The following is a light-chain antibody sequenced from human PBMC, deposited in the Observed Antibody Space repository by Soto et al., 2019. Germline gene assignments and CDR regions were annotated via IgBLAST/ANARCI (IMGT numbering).Light chain of an antibody. Sequence: EIVLTQSPGTLSLSPGERATLSCRASQSVSSSYLAWYQQKPGQAPRLLIYGASSRATGIPDRFSGSGSGTEFTLTISRLEPEDFAVYYCQQYGNSPVTFGQGTKVEIK. V-gene: IGKV3-20*01. CDR2: GAS. J-gene: IGKJ1*01. CDR1: QSVSSSY. CDR3: QQYGNSPVT.